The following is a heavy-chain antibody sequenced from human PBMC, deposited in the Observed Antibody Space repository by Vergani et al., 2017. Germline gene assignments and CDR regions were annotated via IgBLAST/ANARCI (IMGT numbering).Heavy chain of an antibody. J-gene: IGHJ4*02. Sequence: EVQLVQSGAEVKKPGESLKISCQISGYSFTNYWIGWVRQMPGKGLEWMGIIHPADSDTRYSPSFQGQVTISVDKSISTAYLQRSSLRASDSAMYYCARLXGRDSSGSKYFDYWGQGTVVTVSS. CDR1: GYSFTNYW. V-gene: IGHV5-51*01. CDR3: ARLXGRDSSGSKYFDY. D-gene: IGHD3-22*01. CDR2: IHPADSDT.